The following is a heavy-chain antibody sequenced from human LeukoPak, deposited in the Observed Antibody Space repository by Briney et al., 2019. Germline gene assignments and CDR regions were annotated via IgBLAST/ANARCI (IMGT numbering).Heavy chain of an antibody. V-gene: IGHV3-21*01. CDR2: ISSSSSYI. Sequence: GGSLRLSCAASGFTFSIYSMNWVRQAPGKGLEWVSSISSSSSYIYYADSVKGRFTISRDNAKNSLYLQMNSLRAEDTAVYYCASIMLRYFDWANRGDFDYWGQGTLVTVSS. CDR3: ASIMLRYFDWANRGDFDY. J-gene: IGHJ4*02. CDR1: GFTFSIYS. D-gene: IGHD3-9*01.